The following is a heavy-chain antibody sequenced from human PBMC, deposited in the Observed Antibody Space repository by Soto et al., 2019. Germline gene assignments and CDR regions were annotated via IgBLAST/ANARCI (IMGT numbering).Heavy chain of an antibody. D-gene: IGHD6-6*01. CDR3: AKVRGSSFLYYYYGMDV. J-gene: IGHJ6*02. CDR1: GFTFSSYA. Sequence: SLRLSCAASGFTFSSYAMSWVRQAPGKGLEWVSAISGSGGSTYYADSVKGRFTISRDNSKNTLYLQMNSLRAEDTAVYYCAKVRGSSFLYYYYGMDVWGQGTTVTVSS. V-gene: IGHV3-23*01. CDR2: ISGSGGST.